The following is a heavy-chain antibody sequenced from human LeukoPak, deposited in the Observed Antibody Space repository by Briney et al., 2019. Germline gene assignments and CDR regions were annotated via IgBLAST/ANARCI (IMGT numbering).Heavy chain of an antibody. CDR3: AKRTGGDIVVVPAARGSYDLGGPFDP. CDR1: GFTFSSYA. V-gene: IGHV3-23*01. Sequence: GGSLRLSCAASGFTFSSYAMSWVRQAPGKGLEWVSAISGSGGSTYYADSVKGRFTISRDSSKNTLYLQMNSLRAEDTAVYYCAKRTGGDIVVVPAARGSYDLGGPFDPWGQGTLVTVSS. D-gene: IGHD2-2*01. CDR2: ISGSGGST. J-gene: IGHJ5*02.